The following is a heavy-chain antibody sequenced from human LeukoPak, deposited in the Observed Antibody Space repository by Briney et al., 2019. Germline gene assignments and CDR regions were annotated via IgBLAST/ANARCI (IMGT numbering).Heavy chain of an antibody. CDR3: ARDPYSGNYGNDYYYYMDV. J-gene: IGHJ6*03. Sequence: PGRSLRLSCAASGFTFSSYWMHWVRQAPGRGLVWVSRINSDGSSTSYADSVKGRFTISRDNAKNTLYLQMNSLRAEDTAVYYCARDPYSGNYGNDYYYYMDVWGKGTTVTISS. D-gene: IGHD1-26*01. V-gene: IGHV3-74*01. CDR2: INSDGSST. CDR1: GFTFSSYW.